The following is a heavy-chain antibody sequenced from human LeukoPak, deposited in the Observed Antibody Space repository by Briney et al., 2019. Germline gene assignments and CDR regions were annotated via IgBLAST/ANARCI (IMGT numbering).Heavy chain of an antibody. D-gene: IGHD6-13*01. Sequence: ASVKVSCKASGYTFTNYDINWVRQATGQGLEWMGWINPNSGGTNYAQKFQGRVTMTRDTSISTAYMELSRLRSDDTAVYYCARDRSSSWSYYYYGMDVWGQGTTVTVSS. CDR2: INPNSGGT. CDR1: GYTFTNYD. CDR3: ARDRSSSWSYYYYGMDV. J-gene: IGHJ6*02. V-gene: IGHV1-2*02.